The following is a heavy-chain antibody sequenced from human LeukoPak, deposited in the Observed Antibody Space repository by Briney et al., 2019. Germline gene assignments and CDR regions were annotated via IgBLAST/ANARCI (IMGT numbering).Heavy chain of an antibody. D-gene: IGHD4-17*01. V-gene: IGHV1-2*04. CDR3: ARDGMTTVTRYGMDV. CDR2: INPNSGGT. CDR1: GYTFTGYY. J-gene: IGHJ6*02. Sequence: ASVTVSFKASGYTFTGYYMHWVRQAPGQGLEWMGWINPNSGGTNYAQKFQGWVTMTRDTSISTAYMELSRLRSDDTAVYYCARDGMTTVTRYGMDVWGQGTTVTVSS.